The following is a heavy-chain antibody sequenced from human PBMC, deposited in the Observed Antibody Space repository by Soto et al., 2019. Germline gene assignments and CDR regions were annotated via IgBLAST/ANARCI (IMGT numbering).Heavy chain of an antibody. CDR1: GGTFSSYA. CDR3: ARAHPQKYCGGDCYSYYFDY. CDR2: IIPIFGTA. V-gene: IGHV1-69*01. Sequence: QVQLVQSGAEVKKPGSSVKVSCKASGGTFSSYAISWVRQAPGQGLEWMGGIIPIFGTANYAQKFQGRVTITADESTSRAYMELSSLRSEDTAVYYCARAHPQKYCGGDCYSYYFDYWGQGTLVTVSS. J-gene: IGHJ4*02. D-gene: IGHD2-21*02.